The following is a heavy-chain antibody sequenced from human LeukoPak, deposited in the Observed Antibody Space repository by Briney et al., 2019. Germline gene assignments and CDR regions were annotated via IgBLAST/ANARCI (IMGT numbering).Heavy chain of an antibody. D-gene: IGHD6-13*01. V-gene: IGHV3-7*01. CDR2: IKQDGSEK. J-gene: IGHJ4*02. CDR3: ARTLRSSRATW. CDR1: GLPLRSSA. Sequence: GGSLRLSCEASGLPLRSSAVSWVRQAPGKGLEWVANIKQDGSEKYYVDSVKGRFTISRDNAKTSLYLQMNTLRAKDTAVYYCARTLRSSRATWWGQGTLVTVSS.